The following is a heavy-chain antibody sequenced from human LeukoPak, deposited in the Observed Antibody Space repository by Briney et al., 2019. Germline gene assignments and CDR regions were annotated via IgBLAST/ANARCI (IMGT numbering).Heavy chain of an antibody. J-gene: IGHJ5*02. CDR2: ISWNSGSI. CDR1: GFTFDDYA. Sequence: GGSLRLSCAASGFTFDDYAMHWVRQAPGKGLEWVSGISWNSGSIGYADSVKGRFTISRDNAKNSLYLQMNSLRAEDTAVYYCAREKKGFDPWGQGTLVTVSS. CDR3: AREKKGFDP. V-gene: IGHV3-9*01.